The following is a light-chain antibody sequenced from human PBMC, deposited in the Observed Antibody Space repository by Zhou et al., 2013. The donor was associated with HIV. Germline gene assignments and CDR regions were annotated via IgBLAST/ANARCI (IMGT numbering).Light chain of an antibody. J-gene: IGKJ2*01. Sequence: EIVLTQSPATLSLSPGERATLSCRASQSVSSYLAWYQQKPGQAPRLLIYRASFRATGVPDRFSGSGSGTVFTLTISDMQSEDYAIYSCQQYDNWPPMYTFGQGTKVEIK. CDR3: QQYDNWPPMYT. CDR2: RAS. V-gene: IGKV3-15*01. CDR1: QSVSSY.